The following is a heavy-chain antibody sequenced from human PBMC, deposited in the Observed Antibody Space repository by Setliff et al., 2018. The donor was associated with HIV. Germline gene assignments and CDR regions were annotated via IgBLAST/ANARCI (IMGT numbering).Heavy chain of an antibody. Sequence: RASVKVSCKASGYPFSNFGVSWVRQAPGQGLEWMAWINVYNGDTNFALKFQGRVTLTKDTSTETAYMELESLRSDDTAVYYCATDRTQTGISMVRGRIVDPARYPLDYWGQGTQGTVSS. D-gene: IGHD3-10*01. CDR1: GYPFSNFG. V-gene: IGHV1-18*01. CDR2: INVYNGDT. CDR3: ATDRTQTGISMVRGRIVDPARYPLDY. J-gene: IGHJ4*02.